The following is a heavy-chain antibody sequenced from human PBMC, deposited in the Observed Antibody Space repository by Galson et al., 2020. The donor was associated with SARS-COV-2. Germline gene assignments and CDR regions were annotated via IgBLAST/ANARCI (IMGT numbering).Heavy chain of an antibody. CDR3: EREWGDTGSSVFDY. Sequence: ASVTVSCKTSGYAFTSYHVHWVRQAPGQGLEWVGIINPRDDITAYAQRFQGRVTMTRDTFTSTVYMELSSLRPEDTAVYYCEREWGDTGSSVFDYWGRGTLVTVSS. D-gene: IGHD5-18*01. CDR1: GYAFTSYH. V-gene: IGHV1-46*01. CDR2: INPRDDIT. J-gene: IGHJ4*02.